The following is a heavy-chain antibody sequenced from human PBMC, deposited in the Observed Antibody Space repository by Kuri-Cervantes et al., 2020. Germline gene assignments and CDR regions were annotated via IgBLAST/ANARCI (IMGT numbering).Heavy chain of an antibody. CDR1: GYTFSSYG. V-gene: IGHV1-18*01. CDR2: ISTYSTDT. CDR3: ARADYFDF. J-gene: IGHJ4*02. Sequence: ASVKVSCKASGYTFSSYGITWVRQAPGQGLEWMGWISTYSTDTVYARKSQGRVTISKDTSTSTVYMELRSLQSDDTAVYYCARADYFDFWGQGTLVTVSS.